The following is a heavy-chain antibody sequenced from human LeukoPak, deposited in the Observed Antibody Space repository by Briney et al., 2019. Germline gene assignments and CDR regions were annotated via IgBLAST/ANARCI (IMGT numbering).Heavy chain of an antibody. CDR3: ARDIADTAMVYYFDY. CDR2: INPNSGGT. J-gene: IGHJ4*02. D-gene: IGHD5-18*01. Sequence: GASVKVSCKASGYTFTGDYMHWVRQAPRRGLEWMGWINPNSGGTKYAQKFQGRVTMTRDTSINTAYMEVSRLRSDDTAVYYCARDIADTAMVYYFDYWGQGTLVTVSS. CDR1: GYTFTGDY. V-gene: IGHV1-2*02.